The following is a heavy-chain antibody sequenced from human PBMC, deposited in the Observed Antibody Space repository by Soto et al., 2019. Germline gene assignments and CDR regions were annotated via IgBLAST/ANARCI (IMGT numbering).Heavy chain of an antibody. D-gene: IGHD2-8*01. V-gene: IGHV3-30*18. CDR2: ISYDGSNK. Sequence: QVQLVESGGGVVQPGRSLRLSCAASGFTFSSYGMHWVRQAPGKGLEWVAVISYDGSNKYYADSVKGRFNISRDNSKYTLYLQMNCLRAEDTAVYYCAKVRSYICTNGVCFPEYYYYYGMDVWGQGTTVTVSS. CDR3: AKVRSYICTNGVCFPEYYYYYGMDV. CDR1: GFTFSSYG. J-gene: IGHJ6*02.